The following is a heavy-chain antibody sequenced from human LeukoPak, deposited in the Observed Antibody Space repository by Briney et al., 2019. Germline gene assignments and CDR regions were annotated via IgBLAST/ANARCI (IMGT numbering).Heavy chain of an antibody. Sequence: AASVKVSCKTSGYTFTSYGISWVRQAPGQGLEWMGWISAYNGNTNYAQKLQGRVTMTTDTSTSTAYMELRSLRSDDTAVYYCARDPGYDFWSGSAWFDPWGRGTLVTVSS. CDR1: GYTFTSYG. CDR3: ARDPGYDFWSGSAWFDP. CDR2: ISAYNGNT. D-gene: IGHD3-3*01. J-gene: IGHJ5*02. V-gene: IGHV1-18*01.